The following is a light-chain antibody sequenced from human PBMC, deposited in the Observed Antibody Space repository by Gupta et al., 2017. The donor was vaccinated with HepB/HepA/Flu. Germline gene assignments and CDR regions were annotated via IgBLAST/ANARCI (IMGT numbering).Light chain of an antibody. J-gene: IGKJ1*01. Sequence: DIVMPQSPDSLPVALGERATINCESSQNILHRSNNKNYLAWYQQKPGQPPKLLLYWESTRESGVLDRVRVSGSGTGFTLTLRSVKADNGAVVSRHKYFANLWTLGKGP. CDR1: QNILHRSNNKNY. CDR2: WES. CDR3: HKYFANLWT. V-gene: IGKV4-1*01.